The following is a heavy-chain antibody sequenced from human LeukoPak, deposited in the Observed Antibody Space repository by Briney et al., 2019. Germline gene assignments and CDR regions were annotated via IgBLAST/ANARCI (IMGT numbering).Heavy chain of an antibody. CDR2: ISGYNGNT. Sequence: ASVKVSCKASGNTFTSYGITWVRQAPGQGLEWMGWISGYNGNTNYAQKLQGRVTMTTDTSTSTAYMELRSLRSDDTAVYYCATHSTRIAVRPSDYYYYMDVRGKGTTVTVSS. J-gene: IGHJ6*03. D-gene: IGHD6-6*01. V-gene: IGHV1-18*01. CDR3: ATHSTRIAVRPSDYYYYMDV. CDR1: GNTFTSYG.